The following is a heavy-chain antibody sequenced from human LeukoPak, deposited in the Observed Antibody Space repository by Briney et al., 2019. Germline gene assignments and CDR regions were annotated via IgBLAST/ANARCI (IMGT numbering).Heavy chain of an antibody. CDR2: IIPIFGTA. J-gene: IGHJ4*02. CDR3: ARAWTYSNYTGRGGMDY. CDR1: GGTFSRYA. V-gene: IGHV1-69*06. D-gene: IGHD4-11*01. Sequence: GASVKVSCKASGGTFSRYAISWVRQAPGQGLEWMGGIIPIFGTANYAQKFQGRVTITADKSTSTAYMELSSLRSEDTAVYYCARAWTYSNYTGRGGMDYWGQGTLVTASS.